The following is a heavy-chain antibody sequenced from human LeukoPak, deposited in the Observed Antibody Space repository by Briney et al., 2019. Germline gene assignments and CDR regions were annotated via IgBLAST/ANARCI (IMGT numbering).Heavy chain of an antibody. CDR1: RYPFTSYD. CDR2: MNPNSGNT. Sequence: ASVKVSCKASRYPFTSYDINWVRPATGQGLAWMGWMNPNSGNTGYAQKFQGRVTFSRNTSITTAYMELSSLRSEDTAVYYCARAIRADRRGSWFDPWGQGTLVTVSS. V-gene: IGHV1-8*03. D-gene: IGHD6-6*01. J-gene: IGHJ5*02. CDR3: ARAIRADRRGSWFDP.